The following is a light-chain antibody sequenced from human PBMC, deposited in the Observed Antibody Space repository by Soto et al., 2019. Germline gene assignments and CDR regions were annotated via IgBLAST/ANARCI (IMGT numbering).Light chain of an antibody. V-gene: IGLV2-14*03. CDR2: DVN. CDR3: ASYRSGSTLV. J-gene: IGLJ2*01. Sequence: QSVLTQPASVSGSPGQSITISCTGTGSDVGGYNHVSWYQQHPGKAPKLLIYDVNNRPSGVSNRFSGSKSGNTASLTITGLQAEDEADYYCASYRSGSTLVFGGGTKLTVL. CDR1: GSDVGGYNH.